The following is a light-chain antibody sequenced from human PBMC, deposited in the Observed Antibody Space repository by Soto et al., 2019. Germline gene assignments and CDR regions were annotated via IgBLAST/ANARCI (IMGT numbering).Light chain of an antibody. Sequence: DIVMTQSPLSLPVTPGEPASISCRSSQSLLQSNGYNYLDWYLQKPGQSPQLLIYLGSNLASGVPDRFSGSGSGTDFTLKISRVEAEDVGVYYCMQALQTPYTFGQGNKLAIK. CDR2: LGS. J-gene: IGKJ2*01. CDR1: QSLLQSNGYNY. CDR3: MQALQTPYT. V-gene: IGKV2-28*01.